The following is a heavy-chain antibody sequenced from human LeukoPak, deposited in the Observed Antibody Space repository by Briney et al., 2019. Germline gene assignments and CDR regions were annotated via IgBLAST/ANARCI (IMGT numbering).Heavy chain of an antibody. D-gene: IGHD2-2*01. CDR1: GGSFSGYY. V-gene: IGHV4-34*01. CDR3: ARGQYGASHFDY. J-gene: IGHJ4*02. Sequence: PSETLSLTCAVYGGSFSGYYWSWIRQPPGKGLEWIGEINHSGSTNYNPSLKSRVTISVDTSKNQFSLELSSVTAADTAVYYCARGQYGASHFDYWGQGTLVTVSS. CDR2: INHSGST.